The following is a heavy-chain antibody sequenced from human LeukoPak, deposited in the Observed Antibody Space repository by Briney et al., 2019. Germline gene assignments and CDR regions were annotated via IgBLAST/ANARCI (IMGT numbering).Heavy chain of an antibody. Sequence: PSETLSLTCAVYGGSFSGYYWSWIRQPPGKGLERIGEINHSGSTNYNPSLKSRVSISVDTSKNQFSLKLSSVTAADTAVYYCARTSGDWLSWAWIGVDIWGQGTTVTVSS. D-gene: IGHD3-9*01. CDR3: ARTSGDWLSWAWIGVDI. J-gene: IGHJ6*02. V-gene: IGHV4-34*01. CDR1: GGSFSGYY. CDR2: INHSGST.